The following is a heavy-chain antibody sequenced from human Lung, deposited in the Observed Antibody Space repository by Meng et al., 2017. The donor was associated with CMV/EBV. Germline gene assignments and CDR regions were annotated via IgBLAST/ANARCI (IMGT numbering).Heavy chain of an antibody. Sequence: LXCTVSGGPIKNPNYYWSWNCHQPGKGLEWLGYSYYTGAYYNPSLASRIFISLDSSHNRYSLTLRDVTAADTALYFCARMRGSGSEDSWGPGTLVTVSS. D-gene: IGHD3-10*01. J-gene: IGHJ5*02. CDR1: GGPIKNPNYY. CDR3: ARMRGSGSEDS. V-gene: IGHV4-31*03. CDR2: SYYTGA.